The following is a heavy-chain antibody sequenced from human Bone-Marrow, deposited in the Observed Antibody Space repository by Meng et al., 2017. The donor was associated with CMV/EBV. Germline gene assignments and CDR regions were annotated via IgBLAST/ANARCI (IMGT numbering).Heavy chain of an antibody. CDR3: ARDLELYYYDSSGSIELDY. CDR2: ISSSSSYI. CDR1: GFTFSSYS. D-gene: IGHD3-22*01. Sequence: GESLKISCAASGFTFSSYSMNWVRQAPGKGLEWVSSISSSSSYIYYADSVKGRFTISRDNAKNSLYLQMNSLRAEDTAVYYCARDLELYYYDSSGSIELDYWGQGTLVTVSS. V-gene: IGHV3-21*01. J-gene: IGHJ4*02.